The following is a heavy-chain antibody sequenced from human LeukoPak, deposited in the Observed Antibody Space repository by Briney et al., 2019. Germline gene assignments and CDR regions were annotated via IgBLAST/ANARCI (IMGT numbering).Heavy chain of an antibody. CDR2: INWNGGST. D-gene: IGHD3-22*01. Sequence: GGTPRHSCAASGFTFDDDDMSGVRQAPGKRLEWVSGINWNGGSTGYADSVKGRFTISRDNAKNSLYLQMNSLRAEDTALYYCARGRTYYYDSSGYPWDYWGQGTLVTVSS. V-gene: IGHV3-20*04. CDR3: ARGRTYYYDSSGYPWDY. J-gene: IGHJ4*02. CDR1: GFTFDDDD.